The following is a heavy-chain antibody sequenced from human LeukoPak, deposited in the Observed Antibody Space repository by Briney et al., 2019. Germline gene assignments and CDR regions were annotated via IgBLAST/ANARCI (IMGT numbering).Heavy chain of an antibody. D-gene: IGHD3-9*01. Sequence: SETLSLTCTVSGGSISSYYWSWIRQPPGKGLEWIGYIFYSGSTNYNPSLKSRVTISVDTSKNQFSLKLTSVAAAGTAVYYCAAAPHLTGYYMWGQGALVTVSS. V-gene: IGHV4-59*01. CDR3: AAAPHLTGYYM. J-gene: IGHJ4*02. CDR1: GGSISSYY. CDR2: IFYSGST.